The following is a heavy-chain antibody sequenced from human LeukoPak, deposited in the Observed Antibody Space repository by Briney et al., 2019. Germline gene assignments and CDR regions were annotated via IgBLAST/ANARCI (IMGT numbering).Heavy chain of an antibody. D-gene: IGHD1-1*01. J-gene: IGHJ6*03. CDR3: ARDGPAGTNRRAPDYYYYYYMDV. CDR1: GGSISSSSYY. CDR2: IYYSGST. V-gene: IGHV4-39*07. Sequence: SETLSLTCTVSGGSISSSSYYWAWIRQPPGKGLEWIGSIYYSGSTYYNPSLKSRVTISVDTSKNQFSLKLSSVTAADTAVYYCARDGPAGTNRRAPDYYYYYYMDVWGKGTTVTVSS.